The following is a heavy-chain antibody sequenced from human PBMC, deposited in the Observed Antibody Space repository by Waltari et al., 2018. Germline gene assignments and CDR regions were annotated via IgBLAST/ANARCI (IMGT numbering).Heavy chain of an antibody. CDR2: IWYDGSNK. V-gene: IGHV3-33*01. Sequence: QVQLVESGGGVVQPGRSLRLSCAAAGFTFSSSGMRWVSQAPGKGLEWVAVIWYDGSNKYYADSVKGRFTISRDNSKNTLYLQMNSLRAEDTAVYYCARDQVTGTLDAFDIWGQGTMVTVSS. J-gene: IGHJ3*02. D-gene: IGHD1-20*01. CDR1: GFTFSSSG. CDR3: ARDQVTGTLDAFDI.